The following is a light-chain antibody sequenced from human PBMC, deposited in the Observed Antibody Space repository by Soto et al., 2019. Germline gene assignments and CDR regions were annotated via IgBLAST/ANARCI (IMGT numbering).Light chain of an antibody. V-gene: IGKV1-39*01. CDR1: QSISSY. CDR2: AAS. J-gene: IGKJ2*01. Sequence: DIQMTQSPYSLAASVGDRVTNTCRASQSISSYLYWYQQTPGKAPKLLIYAASSLQSGVPSRFSGSGSGTDFTLPISSLQPEDFATYYCQQSYSTPYTFGQGTKLEIK. CDR3: QQSYSTPYT.